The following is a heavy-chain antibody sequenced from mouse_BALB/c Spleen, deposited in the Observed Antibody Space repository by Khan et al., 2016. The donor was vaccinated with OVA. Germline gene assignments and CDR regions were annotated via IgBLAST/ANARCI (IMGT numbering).Heavy chain of an antibody. Sequence: EVQLKESRPGLVKPSQTVSLTCTVTGISITSGNYRWSWIRQFPGNKLEWIGNIYYSGTVTYNPSLTSRTTITRDTSKNQFFLEMNSLTAEDTATYYCARDYGSLYWYFDVWGAGTTVTVSS. CDR1: GISITSGNYR. D-gene: IGHD1-1*01. CDR3: ARDYGSLYWYFDV. CDR2: IYYSGTV. J-gene: IGHJ1*01. V-gene: IGHV3-5*02.